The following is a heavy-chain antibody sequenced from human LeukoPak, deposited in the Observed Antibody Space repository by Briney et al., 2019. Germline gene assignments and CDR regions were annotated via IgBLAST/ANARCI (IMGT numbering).Heavy chain of an antibody. D-gene: IGHD1-1*01. V-gene: IGHV3-23*01. CDR2: ISGSGGST. CDR1: GFTFSSYA. J-gene: IGHJ5*02. CDR3: AKGTNSYIQFPSLYNWFDP. Sequence: GGSLRLSCAASGFTFSSYAMSWVRQAPGKGPEWVSAISGSGGSTYYADSVKGRFTISRDNSKNTLYLQMNSLRAEDTAVYYCAKGTNSYIQFPSLYNWFDPWGQGTLVTVSS.